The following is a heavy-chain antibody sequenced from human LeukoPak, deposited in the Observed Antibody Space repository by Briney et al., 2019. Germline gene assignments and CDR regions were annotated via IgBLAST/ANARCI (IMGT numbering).Heavy chain of an antibody. D-gene: IGHD6-19*01. J-gene: IGHJ4*02. CDR3: ARGRGSGWYVDY. CDR2: ISSSSGYT. V-gene: IGHV3-11*05. Sequence: GGSLRLSCAASGFTFSDYYMTWIRQAPGKGLEWVSYISSSSGYTDYADSVKGRFTISRDNAKHSLYLQLNSLRAEDTALYYCARGRGSGWYVDYWGQGTLVTVSS. CDR1: GFTFSDYY.